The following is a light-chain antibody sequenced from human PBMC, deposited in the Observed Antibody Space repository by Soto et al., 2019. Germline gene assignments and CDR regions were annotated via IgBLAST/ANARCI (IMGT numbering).Light chain of an antibody. J-gene: IGKJ2*01. CDR3: QQSDSTPYT. CDR1: QTISTY. CDR2: DAS. Sequence: DIQMTQSPSSLSASVGDRVTITCRASQTISTYLNWYQQKPGQAPRLLIYDASSLLSGVPSRFSGSGSGTDFTLTIASLQPEDFSTYYGQQSDSTPYTFGQGTKVEI. V-gene: IGKV1-39*01.